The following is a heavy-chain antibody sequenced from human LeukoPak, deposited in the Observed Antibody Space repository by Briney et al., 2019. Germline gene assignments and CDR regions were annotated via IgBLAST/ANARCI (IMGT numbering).Heavy chain of an antibody. CDR2: IYSGGNT. V-gene: IGHV3-53*01. CDR1: GFTVSSNS. D-gene: IGHD3-3*01. J-gene: IGHJ6*03. CDR3: ARGQSGTRLPYYYYMDV. Sequence: GGSLRLSCTVSGFTVSSNSMSWVRQAPGKGLEWVSFIYSGGNTHYSDSVKGRFTISRDNSKNTLYLQMNSLRAEDTAVYYCARGQSGTRLPYYYYMDVWGKGTTVTISS.